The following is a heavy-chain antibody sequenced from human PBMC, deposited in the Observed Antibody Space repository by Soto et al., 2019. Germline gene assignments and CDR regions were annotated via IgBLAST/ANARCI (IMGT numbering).Heavy chain of an antibody. J-gene: IGHJ4*02. D-gene: IGHD2-2*01. CDR1: GFTVSSNY. CDR3: ASLLGGKGYCGSTSCLPH. CDR2: IYSGGST. Sequence: EVQLVESGGGLVQPGGSLRLSCAASGFTVSSNYMSWVRQAPGKGLEWVSVIYSGGSTYYADSVKGRFTISRHNSKNTLYLPMNSLRAEDTAVYYRASLLGGKGYCGSTSCLPHWGQGTLVTVSS. V-gene: IGHV3-53*04.